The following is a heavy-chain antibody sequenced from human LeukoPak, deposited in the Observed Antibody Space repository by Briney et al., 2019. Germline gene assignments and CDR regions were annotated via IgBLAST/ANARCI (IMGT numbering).Heavy chain of an antibody. Sequence: APVKVSCKASGYTFTSYGISWVRQAPGQGLEWMGWISAYNGNTNYAQKFQGRVTITADKSTSTAYMELSSLRSEDTAVYYCARGLDSRDGYNSKWGQGTLVTVSS. D-gene: IGHD5-24*01. CDR3: ARGLDSRDGYNSK. CDR2: ISAYNGNT. J-gene: IGHJ4*02. V-gene: IGHV1-18*01. CDR1: GYTFTSYG.